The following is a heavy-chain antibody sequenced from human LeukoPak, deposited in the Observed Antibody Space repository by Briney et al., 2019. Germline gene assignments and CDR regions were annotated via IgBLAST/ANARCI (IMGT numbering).Heavy chain of an antibody. CDR2: INHSGST. Sequence: SETLSLTCAVYGGSFSGYYWSWIRQPPGKGLEWIGEINHSGSTNYNPSLKSRVTISVDTSKNQFSLKLSSVTAADTAVYYCARTYCSGGSCTTKVGGQTYYFDYWGQGTLVTVSS. CDR1: GGSFSGYY. CDR3: ARTYCSGGSCTTKVGGQTYYFDY. D-gene: IGHD2-15*01. V-gene: IGHV4-34*01. J-gene: IGHJ4*02.